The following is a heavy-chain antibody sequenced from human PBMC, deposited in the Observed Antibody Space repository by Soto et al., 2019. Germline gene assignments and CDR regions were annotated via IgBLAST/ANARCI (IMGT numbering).Heavy chain of an antibody. V-gene: IGHV4-4*02. CDR1: GSSIVSINR. D-gene: IGHD6-19*01. J-gene: IGHJ4*02. CDR3: ARARIAVAGEFDY. Sequence: SETLSLTRVILGSSIVSINRMRSVRQPPGKGLEWIGEIYHSGSTNYNPSLKSRVTISVDKSKNQFSLKLSSVTAADTAVYYCARARIAVAGEFDYRGQGTLVTIS. CDR2: IYHSGST.